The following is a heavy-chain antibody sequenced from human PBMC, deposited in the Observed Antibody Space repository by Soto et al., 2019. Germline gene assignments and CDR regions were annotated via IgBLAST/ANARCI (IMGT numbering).Heavy chain of an antibody. J-gene: IGHJ4*02. CDR1: GYIFTSYY. Sequence: QVQLVQSGAEVKKPGASVGVSCKASGYIFTSYYIHWVRQAPGQGLEWMGMINTSGGSTSHAQKFQGRVTMTRDTSTSTVYMELSSLSSEDTAVYYCERNVNSGFDYWGQGTLVTVSS. CDR2: INTSGGST. CDR3: ERNVNSGFDY. D-gene: IGHD1-20*01. V-gene: IGHV1-46*01.